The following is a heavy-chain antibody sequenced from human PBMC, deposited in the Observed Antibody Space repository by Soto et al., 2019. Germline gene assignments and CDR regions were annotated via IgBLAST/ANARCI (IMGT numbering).Heavy chain of an antibody. Sequence: QVQLVESGGGVVQPGRSLRLSCAASGFTFSSYGMHWVRQAPGKGLEWVAVISYDGSNKYYADSVKGRFTISRDNSKNTLDLQMNSLRAEDTAVYYCAKGITVLTLGYFDYWGQGTLVTVSS. CDR3: AKGITVLTLGYFDY. V-gene: IGHV3-30*18. CDR2: ISYDGSNK. CDR1: GFTFSSYG. J-gene: IGHJ4*02. D-gene: IGHD2-8*02.